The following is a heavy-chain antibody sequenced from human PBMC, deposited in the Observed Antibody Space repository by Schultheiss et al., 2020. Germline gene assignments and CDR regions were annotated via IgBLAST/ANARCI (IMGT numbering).Heavy chain of an antibody. J-gene: IGHJ4*02. CDR1: GFTFSSYA. Sequence: GGSLRLSCAASGFTFSSYAMSWVRQAPGKGLEWVSAISGSGSNIYYADSVKGRFTISRDNAKNSLYLQMNSLRAEDTAVYYCARVGFSGQPHYYDSSGYYLGYWGQGTLGTVSS. V-gene: IGHV3-23*01. CDR3: ARVGFSGQPHYYDSSGYYLGY. CDR2: ISGSGSNI. D-gene: IGHD3-22*01.